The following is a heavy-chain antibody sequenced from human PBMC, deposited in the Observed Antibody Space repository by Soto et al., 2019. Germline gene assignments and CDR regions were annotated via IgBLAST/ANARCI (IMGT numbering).Heavy chain of an antibody. J-gene: IGHJ5*02. Sequence: ASVKVSCKASGYAFTRYTMNWVRQAPGQRLEWMGWINPDNGNTKSSQKFQDRVIITRDTSASTAYMDLSSLRSEDTAVYYCARGIATGQPDPWGQGTLVTVSS. CDR3: ARGIATGQPDP. CDR1: GYAFTRYT. V-gene: IGHV1-3*01. D-gene: IGHD2-15*01. CDR2: INPDNGNT.